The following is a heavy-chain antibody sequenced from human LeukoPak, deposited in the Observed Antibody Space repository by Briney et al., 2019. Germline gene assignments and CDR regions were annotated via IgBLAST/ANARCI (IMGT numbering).Heavy chain of an antibody. Sequence: PSETLSLTCTVSGGSISDYYWSWIRQPPGKGLEWIGYIYYSGSTNYNPSLKSRVTISVDTSKNQFSLKLSSVTAADTALYYCARRLRGFDSWGQGTLVTVSS. CDR2: IYYSGST. CDR1: GGSISDYY. V-gene: IGHV4-59*08. J-gene: IGHJ5*01. CDR3: ARRLRGFDS. D-gene: IGHD5-12*01.